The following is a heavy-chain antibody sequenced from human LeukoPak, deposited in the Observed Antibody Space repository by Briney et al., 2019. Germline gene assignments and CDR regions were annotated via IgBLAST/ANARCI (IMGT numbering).Heavy chain of an antibody. CDR3: AREPYCSGGSCYSVHGAFDI. CDR2: NYYSGST. D-gene: IGHD2-15*01. Sequence: PSETLSLTCTVSGGSISSYYWSWIRQPPGKGLEWIGFNYYSGSTNYNPSLKSRVTISVDTSKNQFSLKLSSVTAADTAVYYCAREPYCSGGSCYSVHGAFDIWGQGTMVTVSS. V-gene: IGHV4-59*01. J-gene: IGHJ3*02. CDR1: GGSISSYY.